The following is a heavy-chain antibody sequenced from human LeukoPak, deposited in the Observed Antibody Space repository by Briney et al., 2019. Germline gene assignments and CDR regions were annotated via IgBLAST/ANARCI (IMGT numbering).Heavy chain of an antibody. CDR3: ARPTDEFRLDL. CDR2: ISPDGREK. J-gene: IGHJ5*02. CDR1: GFTFNNYW. D-gene: IGHD4-11*01. V-gene: IGHV3-7*01. Sequence: GGSLRLSCAASGFTFNNYWMNWVRQAPGKGLEWVGNISPDGREKKYVDSLRGRFTISRDNAKNSVFLQMNSLTAEDTAVYFCARPTDEFRLDLWGQGTLVTVSS.